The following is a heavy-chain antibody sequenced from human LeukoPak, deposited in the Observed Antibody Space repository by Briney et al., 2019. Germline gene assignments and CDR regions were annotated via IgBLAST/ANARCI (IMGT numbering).Heavy chain of an antibody. CDR2: IYPGDSDT. CDR3: ARRYYYDSSGPSRTLGFAFDI. CDR1: GYSFTSYW. D-gene: IGHD3-22*01. V-gene: IGHV5-51*01. Sequence: GESLKISCKGSGYSFTSYWIGWVRQMPGKGLEWMGIIYPGDSDTRYSPSFQGQVTISADKSISTAYLQWSSLKASDTAMYYCARRYYYDSSGPSRTLGFAFDICGQGTMVTVSS. J-gene: IGHJ3*02.